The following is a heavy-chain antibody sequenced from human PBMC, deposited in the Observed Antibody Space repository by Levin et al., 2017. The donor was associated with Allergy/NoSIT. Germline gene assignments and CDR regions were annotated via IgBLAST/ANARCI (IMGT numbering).Heavy chain of an antibody. J-gene: IGHJ4*02. V-gene: IGHV3-21*01. CDR1: GFTFSSYS. Sequence: GGSLRLSCAASGFTFSSYSMNWVRQAPGKGLEWVSSITGTSSYIFYADSVRGRLTISRDNVKNSLYLQMNSLRAEDTAVYYCARDPSYCSSTNCYIDDWGQGALVTVSS. D-gene: IGHD2-2*01. CDR2: ITGTSSYI. CDR3: ARDPSYCSSTNCYIDD.